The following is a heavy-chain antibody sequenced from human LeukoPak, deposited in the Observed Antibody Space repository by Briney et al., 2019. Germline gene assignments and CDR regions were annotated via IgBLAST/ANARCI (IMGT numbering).Heavy chain of an antibody. V-gene: IGHV4-4*07. CDR1: GGSISSYY. D-gene: IGHD1-26*01. CDR3: ARGRGSGSYYWFDP. J-gene: IGHJ5*02. Sequence: SETLSLTCTVSGGSISSYYRSWIRQPAGKGLEWIGRIYTSGSTNYNPSLKSRVTMSVDTSKNQFSLKLSSVTAADTAVYYCARGRGSGSYYWFDPWGQGTLVTVSS. CDR2: IYTSGST.